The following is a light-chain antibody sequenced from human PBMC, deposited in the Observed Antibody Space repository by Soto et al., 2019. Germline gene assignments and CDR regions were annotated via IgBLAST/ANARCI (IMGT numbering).Light chain of an antibody. CDR1: QSVSSF. CDR3: QQRSNWPPYT. V-gene: IGKV3-11*01. CDR2: DVS. J-gene: IGKJ2*01. Sequence: EIVLTQSPATLSLSPGERATLSCRASQSVSSFLAWYQQKPGQAPRLLIYDVSNRATGISARFSGSGSGTDFTLTISSLEPEDFAVYYCQQRSNWPPYTFGQGTKVDIK.